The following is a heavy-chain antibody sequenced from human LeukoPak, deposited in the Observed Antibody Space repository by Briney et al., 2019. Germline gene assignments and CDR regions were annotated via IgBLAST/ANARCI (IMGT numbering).Heavy chain of an antibody. CDR3: AKDGFHDSSGYAAY. Sequence: SGGSLRLSCAASGFPFSSYAMSWVRQAPGKGLEWVSAISGSGGSTYYADSVKGRFTISRDNSKNTLFLLMHSLRAEDTAVYYCAKDGFHDSSGYAAYWSQGTLVTVSS. J-gene: IGHJ4*02. CDR1: GFPFSSYA. D-gene: IGHD3-22*01. CDR2: ISGSGGST. V-gene: IGHV3-23*01.